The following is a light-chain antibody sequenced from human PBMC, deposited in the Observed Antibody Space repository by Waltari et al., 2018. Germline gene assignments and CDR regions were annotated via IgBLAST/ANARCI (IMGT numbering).Light chain of an antibody. V-gene: IGKV1-12*01. Sequence: DIQMTQSPSSVFASVGDRVTSTCRASQDTNNFLAWYQQKPGKAPSLLIYGASVLQSGFPARFSGSGSRTNFTLTINSLQPEDFATYFCQQANSFVPLTFGGGTRVQIK. CDR1: QDTNNF. J-gene: IGKJ4*01. CDR3: QQANSFVPLT. CDR2: GAS.